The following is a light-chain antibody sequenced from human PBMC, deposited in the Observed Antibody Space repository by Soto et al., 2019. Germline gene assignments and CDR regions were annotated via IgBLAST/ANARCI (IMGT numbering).Light chain of an antibody. J-gene: IGKJ5*01. CDR3: QQYGSFIT. CDR2: DAS. V-gene: IGKV3-11*01. CDR1: QSVSSY. Sequence: IVLTQSKATLSLSPGERATLSCRASQSVSSYLAWYQQKPGQAPRLLIYDASNRATGIPARFSGSGSGTDFTLTISRLEPEDFAVYYCQQYGSFITFGQGRRLEIK.